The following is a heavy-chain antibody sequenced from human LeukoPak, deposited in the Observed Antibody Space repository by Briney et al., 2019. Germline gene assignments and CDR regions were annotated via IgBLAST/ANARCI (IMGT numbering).Heavy chain of an antibody. J-gene: IGHJ3*02. CDR1: GDSASSNSAT. CDR3: ARSSFAAADAFDI. D-gene: IGHD6-13*01. Sequence: SQTLSLTCAISGDSASSNSATWNWIRQSPSRGLEWLGGTYYRSKWYYDYAVTVKSRITISPDTSKNQLSLQLNSVTPEDTALHYCARSSFAAADAFDIWGQGPMVTVSS. V-gene: IGHV6-1*01. CDR2: TYYRSKWYY.